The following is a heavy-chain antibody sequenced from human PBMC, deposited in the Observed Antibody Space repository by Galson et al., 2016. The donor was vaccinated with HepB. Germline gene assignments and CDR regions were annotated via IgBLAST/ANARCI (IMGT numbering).Heavy chain of an antibody. CDR1: GYTFTKHW. D-gene: IGHD3-22*01. Sequence: QSGAEVKKPGESLKISCQASGYTFTKHWIAWVRQMPGKGLEWMGVIYPGDSDSRYSPSFQGQVTISVDQSISTAYLQWSTLEASGTAKYYCARMTQPHYHDGSTYRYSEDRQNAFDIWGLGTLVTVSS. V-gene: IGHV5-51*01. CDR2: IYPGDSDS. CDR3: ARMTQPHYHDGSTYRYSEDRQNAFDI. J-gene: IGHJ3*02.